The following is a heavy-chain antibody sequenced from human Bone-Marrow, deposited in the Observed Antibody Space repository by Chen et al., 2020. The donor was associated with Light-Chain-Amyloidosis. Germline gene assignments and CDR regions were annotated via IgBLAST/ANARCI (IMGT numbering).Heavy chain of an antibody. V-gene: IGHV3-30-3*01. J-gene: IGHJ6*02. CDR2: ISYDGSNK. CDR3: ARDQWSGRGYYYYGMDV. Sequence: QVQLVESGGGVVQPGRSLRLSCAASGFPFSSYAMHWVRQAPGKGLEWVAVISYDGSNKYYADSVKGRFTISRDNSKNTLYLQMNSLRAEDTAVYYCARDQWSGRGYYYYGMDVWGQGTTVTVSS. CDR1: GFPFSSYA. D-gene: IGHD2-15*01.